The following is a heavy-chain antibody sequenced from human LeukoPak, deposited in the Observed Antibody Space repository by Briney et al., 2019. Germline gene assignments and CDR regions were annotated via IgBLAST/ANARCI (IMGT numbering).Heavy chain of an antibody. CDR2: IHSGGAT. D-gene: IGHD3-22*01. V-gene: IGHV3-66*01. CDR3: AAKWLLRRY. Sequence: GGSLRLSCTASGFTVSSNYMTWVRQAPGKGLGCVSVIHSGGATYYADSVKGRFTISRDNSKNTLYLQMNSLRVEDTAVYYCAAKWLLRRYWGQGTLVTVSS. J-gene: IGHJ4*02. CDR1: GFTVSSNY.